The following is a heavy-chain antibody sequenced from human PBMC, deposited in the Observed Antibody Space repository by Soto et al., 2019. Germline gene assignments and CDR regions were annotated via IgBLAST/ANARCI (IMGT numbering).Heavy chain of an antibody. CDR3: ASRYSSSISYYYYGMDV. CDR1: GGSFSGYY. J-gene: IGHJ6*02. V-gene: IGHV4-34*01. CDR2: INHSGST. D-gene: IGHD6-6*01. Sequence: SETLSLTCAVYGGSFSGYYWSWIRQPPGKGLEWIGEINHSGSTNYNPSLKSRVTISVDTSKNQFSLKLSSVTAADTAVYYCASRYSSSISYYYYGMDVWGQGTTVTVSS.